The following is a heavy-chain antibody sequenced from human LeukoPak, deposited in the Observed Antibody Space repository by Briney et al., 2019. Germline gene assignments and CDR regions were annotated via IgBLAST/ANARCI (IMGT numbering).Heavy chain of an antibody. CDR1: GFTFSSYA. V-gene: IGHV3-23*01. Sequence: GGSLRLSCAVSGFTFSSYAMNWVRQAPGKGLKWVSVISGSGGSTYYADSVKGRFTLSRDNSKNTLYLQMNSLRAEDTAVYYCAKEIYGDSTGGRFQQWGQGTLVTVSS. D-gene: IGHD4-17*01. CDR3: AKEIYGDSTGGRFQQ. CDR2: ISGSGGST. J-gene: IGHJ1*01.